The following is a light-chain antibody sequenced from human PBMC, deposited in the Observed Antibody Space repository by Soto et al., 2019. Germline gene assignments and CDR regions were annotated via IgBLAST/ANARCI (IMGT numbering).Light chain of an antibody. CDR3: ASYAGTKLFV. Sequence: QSALTQPPSASGSPGQSLTISCTGTSSDVGFYNFVSWYQQRPGKAPKLVIYEVTKRPSGVPDRFSGSKSGSTASLTVSGLQAADEADYYCASYAGTKLFVFGSGTKATVL. V-gene: IGLV2-8*01. CDR2: EVT. CDR1: SSDVGFYNF. J-gene: IGLJ1*01.